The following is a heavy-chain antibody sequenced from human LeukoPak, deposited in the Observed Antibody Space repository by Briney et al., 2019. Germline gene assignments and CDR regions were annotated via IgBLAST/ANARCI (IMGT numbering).Heavy chain of an antibody. J-gene: IGHJ6*03. V-gene: IGHV4-59*01. Sequence: SETLSLTCTVSVDSLYIYYWSCIRQPPGKGLECIGYIYYSGSTTYNPSLKSRVIISIDTSKNQFSLKLSSVTAADTAMYYCGRDALVGHFSYYYMDVWGKGTTVTVSS. CDR1: VDSLYIYY. D-gene: IGHD2-15*01. CDR3: GRDALVGHFSYYYMDV. CDR2: IYYSGST.